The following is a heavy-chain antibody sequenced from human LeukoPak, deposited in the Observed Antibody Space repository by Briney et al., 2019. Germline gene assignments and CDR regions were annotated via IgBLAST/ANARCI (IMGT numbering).Heavy chain of an antibody. Sequence: GASVKVSCKASGYTFTSYDINWVRQATGQGLEWMGRINPNSGGTNYAQKFQGRVTMTRDTSISTAYMELSRLRSDDTAVYYCARERGVVGATTYWFDPWGQGTLVTVSS. CDR2: INPNSGGT. CDR3: ARERGVVGATTYWFDP. V-gene: IGHV1-2*06. J-gene: IGHJ5*02. D-gene: IGHD1-26*01. CDR1: GYTFTSYD.